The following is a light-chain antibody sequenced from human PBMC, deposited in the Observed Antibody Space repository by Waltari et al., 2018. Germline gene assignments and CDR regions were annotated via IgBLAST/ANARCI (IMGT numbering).Light chain of an antibody. CDR3: QQYNSYPLT. J-gene: IGKJ1*01. V-gene: IGKV1-5*03. CDR1: QNINSW. CDR2: KAS. Sequence: DIQITHSPSNLSASVGDSVTITCRASQNINSWLAWYQQKPGESPKFLIYKASSLESGGPSRFSGSGSGTEFTLIISSLQPDDFGTYYCQQYNSYPLTFGQGTKVESK.